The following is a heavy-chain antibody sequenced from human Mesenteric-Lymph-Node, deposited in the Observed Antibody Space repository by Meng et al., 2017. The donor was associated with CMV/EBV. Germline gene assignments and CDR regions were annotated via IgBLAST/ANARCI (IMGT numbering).Heavy chain of an antibody. CDR2: INPNSGGI. V-gene: IGHV1-2*02. CDR3: ARGPSYGVYDF. Sequence: ASVKVSCKTSGDSFTDSYLHWVRQAPGQGLEWMGWINPNSGGINYAQKFQGRVTMTRDTSISTAYMELGRLRSDDTAVYYCARGPSYGVYDFWGQGALVTVSS. D-gene: IGHD5-18*01. J-gene: IGHJ4*02. CDR1: GDSFTDSY.